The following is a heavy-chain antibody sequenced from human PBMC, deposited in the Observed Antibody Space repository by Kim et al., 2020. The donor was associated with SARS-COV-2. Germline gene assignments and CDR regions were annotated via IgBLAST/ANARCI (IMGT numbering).Heavy chain of an antibody. V-gene: IGHV4-34*01. D-gene: IGHD2-8*02. CDR3: VRGWSSLEMATISRYFDH. CDR2: INDSGST. CDR1: DESFSGYY. Sequence: SETLSLTCAVYDESFSGYYWSWIRQPPGKGLEWIGEINDSGSTNYNPSLKSRVIISVDRSKKQFSLNLSSVTAADTALYYCVRGWSSLEMATISRYFDHGGQGPLVTVSS. J-gene: IGHJ4*02.